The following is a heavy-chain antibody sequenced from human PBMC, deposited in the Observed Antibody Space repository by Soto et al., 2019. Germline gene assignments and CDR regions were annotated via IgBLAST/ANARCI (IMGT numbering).Heavy chain of an antibody. CDR2: IYPGDSDT. D-gene: IGHD6-13*01. CDR3: AASEGIAAAGTDY. CDR1: VYSFTSYW. J-gene: IGHJ4*02. Sequence: GESLKISCKGSVYSFTSYWIGWVRQMPGKGLEWMGIIYPGDSDTRYSPSFQGQVTISADKSISTAYLQWSSLKASDTAMYYCAASEGIAAAGTDYWGQGTLVTVSS. V-gene: IGHV5-51*01.